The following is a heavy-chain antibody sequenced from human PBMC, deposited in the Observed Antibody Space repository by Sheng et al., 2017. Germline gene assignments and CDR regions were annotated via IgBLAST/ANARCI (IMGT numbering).Heavy chain of an antibody. CDR3: ARDRHGHGTDY. CDR2: IYYSGST. CDR1: GGSISSSSYF. Sequence: QLQLQESGPGLVKPSETLSLTCTVSGGSISSSSYFWGWIRQPPGKGLEWIGSIYYSGSTYYNPSLKSRVTISVDTSKNQFSLKLSSVTAADTAVYYCARDRHGHGTDYWGQGTLVTVSS. D-gene: IGHD4-17*01. J-gene: IGHJ4*02. V-gene: IGHV4-39*07.